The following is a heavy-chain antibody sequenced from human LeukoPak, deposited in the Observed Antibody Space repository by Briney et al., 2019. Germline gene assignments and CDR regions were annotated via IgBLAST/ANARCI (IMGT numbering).Heavy chain of an antibody. V-gene: IGHV4-61*02. Sequence: SETLSLTCTVSGGSISSGSYYWSWIRQPPGKGLEWIGRIYTSGSTNYNPSLKSRVTISVDTSKNQFSLKLSSVTAADTAVYYCARGLYYDSSGYYFSFDYWGQGTLVTVSS. D-gene: IGHD3-22*01. CDR1: GGSISSGSYY. J-gene: IGHJ4*02. CDR3: ARGLYYDSSGYYFSFDY. CDR2: IYTSGST.